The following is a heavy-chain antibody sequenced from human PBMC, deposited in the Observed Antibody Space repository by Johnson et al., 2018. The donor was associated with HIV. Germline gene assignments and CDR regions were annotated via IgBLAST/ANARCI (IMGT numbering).Heavy chain of an antibody. D-gene: IGHD3-3*01. V-gene: IGHV3-30*04. CDR2: ISYDGSNK. CDR3: ARGDFWSGYPDAFDI. CDR1: GFTFSSYA. Sequence: QVQLVESGGGVVQPGRSLRLSCAASGFTFSSYAMHWVRQAPGKGLGWVAVISYDGSNKYYADSVKGRFTISRDNSKNTLYLQMNSLRAEDTAVYYCARGDFWSGYPDAFDIWGQGTMVTVSS. J-gene: IGHJ3*02.